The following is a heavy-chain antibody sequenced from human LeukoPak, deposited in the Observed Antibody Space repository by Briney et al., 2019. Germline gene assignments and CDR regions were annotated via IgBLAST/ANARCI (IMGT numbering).Heavy chain of an antibody. CDR1: GFTFSSYW. V-gene: IGHV3-7*02. CDR2: IKQDGSEK. D-gene: IGHD6-13*01. Sequence: GGSLRLSCAASGFTFSSYWMSWVRQAPGKGLEWVANIKQDGSEKQYVDSVKGRFAISRDNAENSLYLQMNSLKAEDTAVYYCAKVTASGTRGLFDFRGQGTLVTVSS. J-gene: IGHJ4*02. CDR3: AKVTASGTRGLFDF.